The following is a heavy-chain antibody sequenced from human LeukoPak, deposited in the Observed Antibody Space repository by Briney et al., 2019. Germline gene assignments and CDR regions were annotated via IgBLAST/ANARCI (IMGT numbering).Heavy chain of an antibody. V-gene: IGHV1-2*02. J-gene: IGHJ6*03. CDR1: GYTFSGYY. Sequence: ASVKVSCKGSGYTFSGYYMHWVRQAPGQGLEWMGWINPKSGDTKYAQKFQGRVTMTRDTSISTAYMELSRLRSDDTAVYYCARGGLPFYYYYMDVWGKGTTVTVSS. D-gene: IGHD2-15*01. CDR3: ARGGLPFYYYYMDV. CDR2: INPKSGDT.